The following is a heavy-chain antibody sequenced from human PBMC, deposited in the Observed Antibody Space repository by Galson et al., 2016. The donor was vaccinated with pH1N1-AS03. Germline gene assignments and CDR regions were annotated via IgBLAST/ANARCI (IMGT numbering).Heavy chain of an antibody. J-gene: IGHJ5*02. Sequence: SVKVSCKASGYTFTTYDINWVRQAPGQGLEWTGWMNPDSGNTGYAPSFQGRVTITRGTSIRTAYMELSSLRSEDTAVYYCARGVVDCSGPACSGTLRFDPWGQGTLVTVSS. D-gene: IGHD2-15*01. CDR2: MNPDSGNT. CDR1: GYTFTTYD. CDR3: ARGVVDCSGPACSGTLRFDP. V-gene: IGHV1-8*03.